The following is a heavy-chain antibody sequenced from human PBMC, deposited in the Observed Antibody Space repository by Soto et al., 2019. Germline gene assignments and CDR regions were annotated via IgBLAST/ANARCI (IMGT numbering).Heavy chain of an antibody. CDR2: ISYDGSNK. J-gene: IGHJ4*02. V-gene: IGHV3-30*18. D-gene: IGHD6-6*01. CDR3: AKDALRIAARPGTYFDY. Sequence: GGSLRLSCAASGFTFSSYGMHWVRQAPGKGLEWVAVISYDGSNKYYADSVKGRFTISRDNSKNTLYLQMNSLRAEDTAVYYCAKDALRIAARPGTYFDYWGQGTLVTVSS. CDR1: GFTFSSYG.